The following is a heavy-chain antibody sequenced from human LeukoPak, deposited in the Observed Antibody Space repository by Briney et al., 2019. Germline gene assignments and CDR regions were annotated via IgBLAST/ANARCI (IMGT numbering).Heavy chain of an antibody. J-gene: IGHJ4*02. CDR1: GGSISSDY. V-gene: IGHV4-59*08. Sequence: SETLSLTCTVSGGSISSDYWQWIRQPPGKGLEWVGYIYNSGNNHYNSSLKSRVTISIDTSKNQFPLKLASMTAADTAVYYCATRGYWGQGTLVAVSS. D-gene: IGHD3-10*01. CDR3: ATRGY. CDR2: IYNSGNN.